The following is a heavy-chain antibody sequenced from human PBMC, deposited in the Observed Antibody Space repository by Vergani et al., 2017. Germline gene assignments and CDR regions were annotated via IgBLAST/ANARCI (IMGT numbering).Heavy chain of an antibody. CDR1: GFRVTTYY. V-gene: IGHV3-66*02. D-gene: IGHD2-15*01. J-gene: IGHJ4*01. CDR3: TRSECSGTTCYGHYFDL. CDR2: IKGDGRT. Sequence: VELLESGGGLAQPGGSLRVSCSASGFRVTTYYMSWVRPAPGKGLEWVSVIKGDGRTSYAASVRGRFTISRDTSRNAVYLQMNILRVEDTGVYYCTRSECSGTTCYGHYFDLWGHGILVTVSS.